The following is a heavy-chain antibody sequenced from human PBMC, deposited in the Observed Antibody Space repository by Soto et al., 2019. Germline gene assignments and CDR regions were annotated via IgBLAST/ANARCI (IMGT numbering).Heavy chain of an antibody. V-gene: IGHV3-30*18. J-gene: IGHJ4*02. CDR2: ISYDGSNI. Sequence: GGSLRLPCAAAGFTFSSYRMHWVRQARGKRLVWVAVISYDGSNIYYADSVKSRFTISRDNSKNTLYLQMNSLRAEDTAVYYCAKGSYYDFWSGYPSFDYWGQGTLGAVSS. D-gene: IGHD3-3*01. CDR1: GFTFSSYR. CDR3: AKGSYYDFWSGYPSFDY.